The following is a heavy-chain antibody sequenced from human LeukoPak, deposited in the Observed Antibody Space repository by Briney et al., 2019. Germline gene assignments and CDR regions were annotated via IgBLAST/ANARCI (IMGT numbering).Heavy chain of an antibody. V-gene: IGHV3-30*02. J-gene: IGHJ6*03. CDR1: GFTFSSYS. D-gene: IGHD3-10*01. CDR3: ANSPPVGIYGSGDVGYYYYYMDV. CDR2: IRYDGSNK. Sequence: GGSLRLSCAASGFTFSSYSMNWVRQAPGKGLEWVAFIRYDGSNKYYADSVKGRFTISRDNSKNTLYLQMNSLRAEDTAVYYCANSPPVGIYGSGDVGYYYYYMDVWGKGTTVTVSS.